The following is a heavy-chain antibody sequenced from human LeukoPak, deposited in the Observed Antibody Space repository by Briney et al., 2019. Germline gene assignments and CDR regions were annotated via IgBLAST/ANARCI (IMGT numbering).Heavy chain of an antibody. Sequence: SETLSLTCTVSGGPISSGSYYWSWIRQPAGKGLEWIGRIYTSGSTNYNPSLKSRVTISVDTSKNQFSLKLSSVTAADTAVYYCARDRRYCSSTSCYASGASDPWGQGTLVTVSS. CDR2: IYTSGST. D-gene: IGHD2-2*01. V-gene: IGHV4-61*02. CDR3: ARDRRYCSSTSCYASGASDP. J-gene: IGHJ5*02. CDR1: GGPISSGSYY.